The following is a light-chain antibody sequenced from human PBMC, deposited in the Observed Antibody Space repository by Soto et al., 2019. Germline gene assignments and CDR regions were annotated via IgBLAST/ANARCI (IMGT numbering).Light chain of an antibody. J-gene: IGKJ2*01. Sequence: DTVMTQSPATLSVSPGERATLSCRASQSVSSNLAWYQQKPDQAPRLLIYGASTRATGIPARFSGSGSGTELTLTISSLQSEDFAVYYCLQYNNWPPYTFGQGTKLEIK. CDR1: QSVSSN. CDR3: LQYNNWPPYT. V-gene: IGKV3-15*01. CDR2: GAS.